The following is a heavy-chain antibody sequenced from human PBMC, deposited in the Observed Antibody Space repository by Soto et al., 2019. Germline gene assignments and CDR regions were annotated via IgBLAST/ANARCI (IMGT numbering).Heavy chain of an antibody. D-gene: IGHD6-19*01. CDR2: VDASGNT. Sequence: QVQLQESGPGLVKPSETLSLTCTISGDSMSTHYWSWIRQAPGRGLEWIGYVDASGNTNYNSSLKSRVTISVDTSKNQFSLTLNSVTAADTAVYYCARGGSGWPNWFDPWGRGTLVTVSS. CDR3: ARGGSGWPNWFDP. CDR1: GDSMSTHY. J-gene: IGHJ5*02. V-gene: IGHV4-59*11.